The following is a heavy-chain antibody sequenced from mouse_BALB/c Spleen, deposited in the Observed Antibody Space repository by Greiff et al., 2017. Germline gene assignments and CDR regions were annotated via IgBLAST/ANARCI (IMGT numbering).Heavy chain of an antibody. D-gene: IGHD2-2*01. J-gene: IGHJ2*01. V-gene: IGHV1S132*01. Sequence: VQLHQSGAELVKPGASVKLSCKTSGYTFTSYWIQWVKQRPGQGLGWIGEIFPGTGTTYYNEKFKGKATLTIDTSSSTAYMQLSSLTSEDSAVYFCARNYYGYDGLFDYWGQGTTLTVSS. CDR3: ARNYYGYDGLFDY. CDR1: GYTFTSYW. CDR2: IFPGTGTT.